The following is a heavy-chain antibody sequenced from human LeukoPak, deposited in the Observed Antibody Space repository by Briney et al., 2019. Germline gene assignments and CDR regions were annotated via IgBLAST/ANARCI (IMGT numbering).Heavy chain of an antibody. CDR1: GFIFSDYY. CDR3: VREFWYRFDN. D-gene: IGHD6-13*01. J-gene: IGHJ4*02. Sequence: PGGSLRLSCAASGFIFSDYYMSWIRQAPGKGLEFVSYISSDGTANYYADSVKGRSTISGDNAQNSVYLEMTNLRAEDTAVYYCVREFWYRFDNWGQGTVVTVSS. CDR2: ISSDGTAN. V-gene: IGHV3-11*04.